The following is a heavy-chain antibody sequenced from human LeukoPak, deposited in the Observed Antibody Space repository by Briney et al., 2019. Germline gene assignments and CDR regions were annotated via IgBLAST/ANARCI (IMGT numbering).Heavy chain of an antibody. CDR1: GVSISSYY. D-gene: IGHD5-18*01. Sequence: SETLSLTCTVSGVSISSYYWSWIRQPPGKGLEWIGYIYYSGGTNYNPSLKSRVTISVDTSKNQFSLKLSSVTAADTAVYYCASERLGGYSYGLNFDYWGQGTLVTVSS. CDR2: IYYSGGT. CDR3: ASERLGGYSYGLNFDY. J-gene: IGHJ4*02. V-gene: IGHV4-59*12.